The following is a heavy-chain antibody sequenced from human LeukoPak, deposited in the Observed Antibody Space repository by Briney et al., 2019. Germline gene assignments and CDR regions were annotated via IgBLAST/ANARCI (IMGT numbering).Heavy chain of an antibody. CDR3: AREVSAQAIHGFDP. CDR1: GFTFSSYG. D-gene: IGHD2-21*01. CDR2: IRYDGSNK. Sequence: PGGSLRLSCGASGFTFSSYGMHWVRQAPGKGLEWVAFIRYDGSNKYYADSVKGRFTISRDNSKNTLYLQMNILRVEDTAVYYCAREVSAQAIHGFDPWGQGTLVTVSS. J-gene: IGHJ5*02. V-gene: IGHV3-30*02.